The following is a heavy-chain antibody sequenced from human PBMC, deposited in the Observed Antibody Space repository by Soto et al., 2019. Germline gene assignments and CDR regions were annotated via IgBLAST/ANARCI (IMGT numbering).Heavy chain of an antibody. D-gene: IGHD6-6*01. CDR1: GGSISSYY. J-gene: IGHJ6*02. Sequence: SETLSLTCTVSGGSISSYYWSWIRQSPGKGLEWIGYIYYNGNTNYNPSLKSRVTISVDTSKNQFSLKLSSVTAADTAVYYCARGGEGSEYLLYGMDVWGQGTTVTVSS. CDR3: ARGGEGSEYLLYGMDV. V-gene: IGHV4-59*12. CDR2: IYYNGNT.